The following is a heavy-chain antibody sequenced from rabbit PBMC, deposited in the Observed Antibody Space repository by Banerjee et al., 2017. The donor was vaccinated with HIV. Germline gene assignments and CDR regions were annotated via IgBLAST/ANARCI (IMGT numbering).Heavy chain of an antibody. CDR1: GFSFSSSYY. CDR2: IYAGSGGSA. V-gene: IGHV1S40*01. J-gene: IGHJ6*01. Sequence: QSLEESGGDLVKPGASLTLTCTASGFSFSSSYYMCWVRQAPGKGLEWIGCIYAGSGGSANYASWAKGRFTISKASSTTVTLQMTSLTAADTATYFCARRRAGNPGYAGMDLWGPGTLVTVS. CDR3: ARRRAGNPGYAGMDL. D-gene: IGHD7-1*01.